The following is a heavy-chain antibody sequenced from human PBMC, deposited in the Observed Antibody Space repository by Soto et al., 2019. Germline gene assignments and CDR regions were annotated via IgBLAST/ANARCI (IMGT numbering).Heavy chain of an antibody. Sequence: GAAEKSSYEGCGYKFTRYWIGWVHQKTGKGLEWMGIIYPGDSDTRYSPSFQGQVTISADKSISTAYLQWSSLKASDTAMYYCARGFIAAALYGMDVWGRGTTVTVSS. CDR2: IYPGDSDT. V-gene: IGHV5-51*07. D-gene: IGHD6-13*01. CDR3: ARGFIAAALYGMDV. J-gene: IGHJ6*02. CDR1: GYKFTRYW.